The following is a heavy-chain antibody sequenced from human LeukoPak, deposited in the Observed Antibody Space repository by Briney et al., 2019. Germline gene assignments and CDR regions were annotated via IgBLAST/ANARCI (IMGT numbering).Heavy chain of an antibody. CDR3: TTLFRGVNVEDAFDI. CDR2: IKSKTDGGTT. D-gene: IGHD3-10*01. Sequence: GGSLRLSCAASGFTFSNAWMSWVRQAPGKGLEWVGRIKSKTDGGTTDYAAPVKGRFTISRDDSKNTLSLQMNSLKTEDTAVYYCTTLFRGVNVEDAFDIWGQGTMVTVSS. J-gene: IGHJ3*02. CDR1: GFTFSNAW. V-gene: IGHV3-15*01.